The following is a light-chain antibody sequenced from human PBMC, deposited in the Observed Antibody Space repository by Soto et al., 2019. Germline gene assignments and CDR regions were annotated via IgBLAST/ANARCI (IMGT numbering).Light chain of an antibody. CDR2: DAF. CDR1: QSISTN. Sequence: EIVMTQSPATLSVSPGERATLSCRASQSISTNLAWYQQKPGQPPRLLIYDAFTRATGVPARFSGSGSGTEFTLTISSLQSEDFALYHCQQFNTWPWTFGQGTKVEIK. CDR3: QQFNTWPWT. J-gene: IGKJ1*01. V-gene: IGKV3-15*01.